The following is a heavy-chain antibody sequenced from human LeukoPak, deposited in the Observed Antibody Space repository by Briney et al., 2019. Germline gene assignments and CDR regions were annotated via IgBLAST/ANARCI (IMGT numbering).Heavy chain of an antibody. CDR1: GFTFSSYW. J-gene: IGHJ4*02. D-gene: IGHD6-13*01. V-gene: IGHV3-7*01. CDR2: IKQDGSEK. Sequence: GGSLRLSCAASGFTFSSYWMSWVRQAPGKGLEWVANIKQDGSEKYYVDSVKGRFTVSRDNAKNSLYLQMNSLRAEDTAVYYCARVGAAAAFDYWGQGTLVTVSS. CDR3: ARVGAAAAFDY.